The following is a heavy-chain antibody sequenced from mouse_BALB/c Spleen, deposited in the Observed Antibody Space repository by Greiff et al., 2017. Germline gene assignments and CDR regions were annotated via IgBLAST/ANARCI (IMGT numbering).Heavy chain of an antibody. J-gene: IGHJ2*01. CDR2: ISSGGST. CDR3: ARGRRDYGSSYFDY. V-gene: IGHV5-6-5*01. CDR1: GFTFSSYA. D-gene: IGHD1-1*01. Sequence: EVKLMESGGGLVKPGGSLKLSCAASGFTFSSYAMSWVRQTPEKRLEWVASISSGGSTYYPDSVKGRFTISRDNARNILYLQMSSLRSEDTAMYYCARGRRDYGSSYFDYWGQGTTLTVSS.